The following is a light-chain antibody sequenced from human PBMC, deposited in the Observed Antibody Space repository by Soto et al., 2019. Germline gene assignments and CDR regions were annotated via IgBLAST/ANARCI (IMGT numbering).Light chain of an antibody. Sequence: DIQMTQSPSSLSASVGDRLTITCRASQGISTYLNWYQQNPGKAPKLLIYTASTLQSGVPSRFSGSGSETDFTLTISSLQPEDFATYSCQQNYSATWTFGQGTKVDIK. V-gene: IGKV1-39*01. CDR1: QGISTY. CDR2: TAS. J-gene: IGKJ1*01. CDR3: QQNYSATWT.